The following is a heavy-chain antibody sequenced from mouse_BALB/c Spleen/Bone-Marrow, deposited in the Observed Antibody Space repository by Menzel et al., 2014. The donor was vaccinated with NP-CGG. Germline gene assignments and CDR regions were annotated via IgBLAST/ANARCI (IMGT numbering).Heavy chain of an antibody. D-gene: IGHD1-2*01. CDR2: ISNGGGST. CDR3: ARRSAATYYFDY. J-gene: IGHJ2*01. CDR1: GFTFSSYT. Sequence: EVMLVESGGGLVQPGGSLKLSCAASGFTFSSYTVSWVRQTPEKRLEWVAYISNGGGSTYYPDTVKGRFTISRDNAKNTLYLQMSSLKSEDTAMYYCARRSAATYYFDYWGQGTTLTVSS. V-gene: IGHV5-12-2*01.